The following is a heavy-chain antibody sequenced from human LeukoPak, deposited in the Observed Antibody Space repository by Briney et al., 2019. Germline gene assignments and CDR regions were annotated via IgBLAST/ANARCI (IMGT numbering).Heavy chain of an antibody. Sequence: SVKVSCKASGGTFSSYAISWVRQAPGQGLEWMGRIIPILGIANYAQKFQGRVTITADKSTSTAYMELSSLRSEDTAVYYCARDGPRWHLGATPFDYWGQGTLVTVSS. CDR3: ARDGPRWHLGATPFDY. V-gene: IGHV1-69*04. CDR1: GGTFSSYA. J-gene: IGHJ4*02. D-gene: IGHD1-26*01. CDR2: IIPILGIA.